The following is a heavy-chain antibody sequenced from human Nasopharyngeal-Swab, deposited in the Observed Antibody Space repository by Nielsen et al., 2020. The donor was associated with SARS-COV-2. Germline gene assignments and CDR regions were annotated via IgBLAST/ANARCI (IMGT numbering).Heavy chain of an antibody. D-gene: IGHD1-26*01. CDR2: IIPIFGTA. V-gene: IGHV1-69*06. Sequence: WVRQAPGQGLEWMGGIIPIFGTANYAQKFQGRVTITADKSTSTAYMGLSSLRSEDTAVYYCARVGSRGGNAFDIWGQGTMVTVSS. J-gene: IGHJ3*02. CDR3: ARVGSRGGNAFDI.